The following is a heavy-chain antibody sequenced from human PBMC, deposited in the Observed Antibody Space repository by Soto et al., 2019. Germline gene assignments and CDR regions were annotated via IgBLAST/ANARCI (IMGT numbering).Heavy chain of an antibody. CDR2: IYHSGST. J-gene: IGHJ4*02. CDR3: ARGGDYRFDY. Sequence: SSETLSLTCDVSSGSISSSTWWSWVRQPPGRGLEWIGEIYHSGSTNYNPSLKSPVTISVDKSKNQFSLKLSSVTAADTAVYYCARGGDYRFDYWGQGALVTVSS. CDR1: SGSISSSTW. V-gene: IGHV4-4*02. D-gene: IGHD4-4*01.